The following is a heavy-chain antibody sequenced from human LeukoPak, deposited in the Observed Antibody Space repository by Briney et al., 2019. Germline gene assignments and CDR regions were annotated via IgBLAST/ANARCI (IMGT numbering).Heavy chain of an antibody. V-gene: IGHV3-21*01. CDR2: ISSSSDYI. CDR3: ARDSGSSWREGLNY. D-gene: IGHD6-13*01. Sequence: PGGSLRLSCAASTFTFSSDSMNWVRQAPGKGLEWVSSISSSSDYIYYADSVKGRFTISRDNAKNSLYLQMNSLRVEDSAVYYCARDSGSSWREGLNYWGQGTLVTVSS. CDR1: TFTFSSDS. J-gene: IGHJ4*02.